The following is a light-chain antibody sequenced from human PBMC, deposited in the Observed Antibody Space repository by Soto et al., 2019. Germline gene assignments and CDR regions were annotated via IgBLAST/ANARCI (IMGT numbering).Light chain of an antibody. CDR2: GAS. J-gene: IGKJ2*01. CDR3: HQYNTSPYT. Sequence: EIVLTQSPGTLSLSPGERATLSCRASQTVSRGYLAWYQHKPGLAPRLLIYGASTRTTGIPDRFSGRGSGTDFTLTISRLEPEDFAVYYCHQYNTSPYTFGQGTKLEIK. CDR1: QTVSRGY. V-gene: IGKV3-20*01.